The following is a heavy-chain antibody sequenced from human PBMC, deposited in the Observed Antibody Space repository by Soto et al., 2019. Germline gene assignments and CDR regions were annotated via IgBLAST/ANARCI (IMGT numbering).Heavy chain of an antibody. Sequence: LRLSCAASGFTFSSYVMSWVRQAPEKGLEWVSAIGGTSGSTYYADSVKGRFTISRDNSKNTVYLRMNSLRADDTAVYYCAKRRGEGFFDYWGQGTQVTVSS. D-gene: IGHD3-16*01. CDR3: AKRRGEGFFDY. J-gene: IGHJ4*02. CDR2: IGGTSGST. V-gene: IGHV3-23*01. CDR1: GFTFSSYV.